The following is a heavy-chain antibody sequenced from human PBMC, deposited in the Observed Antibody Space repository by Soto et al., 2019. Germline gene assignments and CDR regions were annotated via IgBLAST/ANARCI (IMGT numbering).Heavy chain of an antibody. Sequence: GASVKVSCKAPGGTFSTYSISWVRQAPGQGLEWMGGIIPILGIIKFAQKFQDRVTLSADTSTSTAYMEFSSLRSQDTAVYYCARDFSPNYYGAGTYLPGYSHGMDVWGQGTTVTVSS. CDR2: IIPILGII. CDR3: ARDFSPNYYGAGTYLPGYSHGMDV. V-gene: IGHV1-69*10. J-gene: IGHJ6*02. D-gene: IGHD3-10*01. CDR1: GGTFSTYS.